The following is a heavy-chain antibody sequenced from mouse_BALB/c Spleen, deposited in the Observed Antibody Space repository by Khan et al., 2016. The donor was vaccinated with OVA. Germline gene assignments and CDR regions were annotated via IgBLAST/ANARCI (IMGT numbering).Heavy chain of an antibody. Sequence: EVQLQQSGPDLVKPSQSLSLTCTVTDYSFTSGYNWHWIRQFPGNKLEWMGYIHYSGSTNYTPSLKSRFSITRDTSKDQFFLQLNSVTTEDTATYYCARDYYGNWYFDVWGAGTTVTVSS. CDR3: ARDYYGNWYFDV. V-gene: IGHV3-1*02. D-gene: IGHD1-2*01. J-gene: IGHJ1*01. CDR1: DYSFTSGYN. CDR2: IHYSGST.